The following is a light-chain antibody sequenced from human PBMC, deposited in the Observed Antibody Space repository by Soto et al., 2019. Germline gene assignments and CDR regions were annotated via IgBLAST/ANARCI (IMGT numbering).Light chain of an antibody. J-gene: IGLJ2*01. V-gene: IGLV2-14*03. CDR3: SSYRTISTLVI. Sequence: QSALTQPASVSGSPGQSITISCTGTGGDVGGYNYVSWYQQHPGKAPRLLIYDVNNRPSGVSNRFSGSQSGDTASLSISGLQDEDEAEYFCSSYRTISTLVIFGGGTKLTVL. CDR2: DVN. CDR1: GGDVGGYNY.